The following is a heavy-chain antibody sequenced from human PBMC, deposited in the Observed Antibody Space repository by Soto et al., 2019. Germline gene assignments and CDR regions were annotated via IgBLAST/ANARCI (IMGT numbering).Heavy chain of an antibody. CDR1: GFTLSSYW. V-gene: IGHV3-74*01. D-gene: IGHD3-10*01. Sequence: GGSLRLSCAVSGFTLSSYWMHWVRQAPGKGLVWVSHVNPDGSTIRYADSVKGRFTISRDNAKNTLYLQMNSLRAEDTAVYYCARDDVSSVPLDSWGQGTLVTVSS. CDR2: VNPDGSTI. CDR3: ARDDVSSVPLDS. J-gene: IGHJ4*02.